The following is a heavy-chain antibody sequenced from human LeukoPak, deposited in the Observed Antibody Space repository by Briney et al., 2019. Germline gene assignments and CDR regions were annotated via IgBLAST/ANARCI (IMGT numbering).Heavy chain of an antibody. V-gene: IGHV3-23*01. J-gene: IGHJ4*01. CDR1: GFIFNHYA. CDR2: ISGLGGSA. D-gene: IGHD6-13*01. CDR3: ARRGGSSWSSFDY. Sequence: PGGSLRLSCVASGFIFNHYAMNWVRQAPGKGLEWVSGISGLGGSAYYAASVKGRFIISRDNSGNTLFFQLTNLRVEDTAVYYCARRGGSSWSSFDYWGHGTLVTVSS.